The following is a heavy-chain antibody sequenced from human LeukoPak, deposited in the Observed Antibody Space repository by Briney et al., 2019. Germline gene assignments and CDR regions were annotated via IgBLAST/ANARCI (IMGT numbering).Heavy chain of an antibody. CDR2: IKSKTDGGTT. Sequence: PGGSLRLSCAASGFTFSNAWMSWVRQAPGKGLEWVSRIKSKTDGGTTDYAAPVKGRFTISRDDSKNTLYLQMNSLKTEDTAVYYCTGFGGSGSYYIKDYWGQGTLVTVSS. V-gene: IGHV3-15*01. D-gene: IGHD3-10*01. J-gene: IGHJ4*02. CDR1: GFTFSNAW. CDR3: TGFGGSGSYYIKDY.